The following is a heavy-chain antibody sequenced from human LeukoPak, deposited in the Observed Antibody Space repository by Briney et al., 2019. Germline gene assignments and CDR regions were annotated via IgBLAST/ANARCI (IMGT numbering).Heavy chain of an antibody. J-gene: IGHJ4*02. D-gene: IGHD2-2*01. V-gene: IGHV3-48*01. CDR3: AKGDRVVPAAILDY. CDR2: IAYTNTI. CDR1: GFSFSSYS. Sequence: GGSLRLSCTASGFSFSSYSMNWVRQAPGKGLEWVAYIAYTNTIHYADSVRGRFAISRDNAKNSLYLQLNSLRAEDTALYYCAKGDRVVPAAILDYWGQGTLVTVSS.